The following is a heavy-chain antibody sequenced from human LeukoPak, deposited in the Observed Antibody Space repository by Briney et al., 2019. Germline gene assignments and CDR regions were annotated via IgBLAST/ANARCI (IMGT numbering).Heavy chain of an antibody. CDR1: GFTFSSYW. V-gene: IGHV3-7*01. CDR3: SRDRVVGPTEFDY. J-gene: IGHJ4*02. Sequence: GGSLRLSCAASGFTFSSYWMSCVSQAPGKGLEWVANINQDGSEKYYVDSVKGRFTISIDNAKNSLYLQMNSLRAEDTAVYYCSRDRVVGPTEFDYWGQGTLVTVSS. CDR2: INQDGSEK. D-gene: IGHD1-26*01.